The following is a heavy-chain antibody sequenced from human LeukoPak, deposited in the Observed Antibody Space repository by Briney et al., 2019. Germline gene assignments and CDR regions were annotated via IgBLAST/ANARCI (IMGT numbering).Heavy chain of an antibody. J-gene: IGHJ6*03. D-gene: IGHD2-2*01. V-gene: IGHV4-34*01. Sequence: SETLSLTCAVYGGSFSGYYWSWIRQPPGKGLEWIGEINHSGSTNYNPSLKSRVTISVDTSKNQFSLKLSSVTAADTAVYYCARGSGPAAMSYYYYYMDVWGKGTTVTVSS. CDR1: GGSFSGYY. CDR2: INHSGST. CDR3: ARGSGPAAMSYYYYYMDV.